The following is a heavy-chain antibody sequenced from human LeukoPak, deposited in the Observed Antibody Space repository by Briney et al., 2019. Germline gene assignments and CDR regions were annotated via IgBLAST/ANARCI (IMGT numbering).Heavy chain of an antibody. D-gene: IGHD5-12*01. J-gene: IGHJ4*02. Sequence: GGSLRLSCAASGFTFSNYAMTWVRQAPGKGLEWVSTITASGATTYYIASVRGRFTISRDNSKDTLYLRMSGLRAEDTAVYYCARAWLSTYWGQGTLVTVSS. CDR2: ITASGATT. CDR1: GFTFSNYA. V-gene: IGHV3-23*01. CDR3: ARAWLSTY.